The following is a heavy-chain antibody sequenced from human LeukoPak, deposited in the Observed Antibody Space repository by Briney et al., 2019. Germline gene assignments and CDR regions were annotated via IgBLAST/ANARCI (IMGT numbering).Heavy chain of an antibody. CDR3: ARAEKYYYYYGMDV. D-gene: IGHD1-14*01. Sequence: SESLCLTRIVSVGSLSSYYRSWMRQPPGRGREWIGYIYYSGSTNYNPSLKSRVTISVDTSKNQFSLKLSSVTAADTAVYYCARAEKYYYYYGMDVWGQGTTVTVSS. J-gene: IGHJ6*02. V-gene: IGHV4-59*01. CDR1: VGSLSSYY. CDR2: IYYSGST.